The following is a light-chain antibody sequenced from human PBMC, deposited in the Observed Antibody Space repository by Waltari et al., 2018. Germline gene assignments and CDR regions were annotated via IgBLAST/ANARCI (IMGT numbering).Light chain of an antibody. J-gene: IGKJ2*01. V-gene: IGKV3-11*01. CDR1: QSVSSY. Sequence: EIVLTQSPATLSLSPGQRATLSSRTSQSVSSYFALYQQKPGQAPRLLIYDASNRATGIPARFSGSGSGTDFTLTISSLGPEDFAVYYCQQRSNWPPGYTFGQGTKLEIK. CDR2: DAS. CDR3: QQRSNWPPGYT.